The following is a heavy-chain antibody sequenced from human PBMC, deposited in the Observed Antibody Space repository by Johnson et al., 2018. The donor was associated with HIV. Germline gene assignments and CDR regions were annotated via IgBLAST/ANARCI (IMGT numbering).Heavy chain of an antibody. V-gene: IGHV3-30*02. CDR1: GFTFSSYG. CDR3: AKDMTPSQLAAFDI. D-gene: IGHD6-13*01. J-gene: IGHJ3*02. CDR2: IRYDGSNK. Sequence: QVQLVESGGGVVQPGRSLRLSCAASGFTFSSYGMHWVRQAPGKGLEWVAFIRYDGSNKYYADSVKGRFTISRDNAKKSLYLQMNSLRAEDTALYYCAKDMTPSQLAAFDIWCQGTMVTVSS.